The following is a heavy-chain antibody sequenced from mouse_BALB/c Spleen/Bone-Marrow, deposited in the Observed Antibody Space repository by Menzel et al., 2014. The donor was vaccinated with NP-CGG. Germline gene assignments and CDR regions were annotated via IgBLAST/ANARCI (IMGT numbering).Heavy chain of an antibody. D-gene: IGHD3-3*01. CDR3: TRSRAYFRDWFAY. Sequence: LQESGPELEKTGASVKISCKASVLSFTGYNMNWVKQSHGKSLEWIGNVDPYYGTTTFNQKFKDKATLTVDKFSSTAYMQLKSLTTKDSAVYYCTRSRAYFRDWFAYWGQGTLVTVSA. CDR2: VDPYYGTT. CDR1: VLSFTGYN. J-gene: IGHJ3*01. V-gene: IGHV1-39*01.